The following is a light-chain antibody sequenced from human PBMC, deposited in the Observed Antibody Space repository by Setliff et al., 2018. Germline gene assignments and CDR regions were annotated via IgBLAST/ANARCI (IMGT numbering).Light chain of an antibody. CDR2: EVD. CDR3: SSNADNNILL. Sequence: QSVLTQPPSASGSPGQSVTISCTGTSSDVGYYKFVSWYQQHPGKAPKLIIYEVDKRPSGVPDRFPGSKSGNTASLTVSGLQADDEADYYCSSNADNNILLFGGGTKVTVL. CDR1: SSDVGYYKF. V-gene: IGLV2-8*01. J-gene: IGLJ3*02.